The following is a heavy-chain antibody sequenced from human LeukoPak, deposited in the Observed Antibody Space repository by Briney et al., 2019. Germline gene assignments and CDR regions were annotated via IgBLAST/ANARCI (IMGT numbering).Heavy chain of an antibody. CDR1: GFTVSSNY. J-gene: IGHJ4*02. CDR2: IYSGGST. D-gene: IGHD1-26*01. CDR3: AKEYSGSSISDY. Sequence: PGGSLRLSCAASGFTVSSNYMSWVRQAPGKGLEWVSVIYSGGSTYYADSVKGRFTISRDNSKNTLYLQMNSLRAEDTAGYYCAKEYSGSSISDYWGQGTLVIVSS. V-gene: IGHV3-53*05.